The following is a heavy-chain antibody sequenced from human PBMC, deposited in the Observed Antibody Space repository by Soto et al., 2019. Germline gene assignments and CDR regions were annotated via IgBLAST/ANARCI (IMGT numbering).Heavy chain of an antibody. V-gene: IGHV4-30-2*01. Sequence: QLQLQESGSGLVKPSQTLSLTCAVSGGSISSCGYSWSWIRQPPGKGLEWIGYIYHSGSTYYNPSLKSLVTILVDRSKSQFSLKLSSGTAADTAVYYCARYGSGRNYWGQGALVTVSS. CDR3: ARYGSGRNY. CDR2: IYHSGST. D-gene: IGHD3-10*01. CDR1: GGSISSCGYS. J-gene: IGHJ4*02.